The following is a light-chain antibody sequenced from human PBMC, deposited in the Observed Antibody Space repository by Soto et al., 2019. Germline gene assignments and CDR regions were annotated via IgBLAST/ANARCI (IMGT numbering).Light chain of an antibody. CDR2: DAS. V-gene: IGKV3-11*01. CDR3: QQRSNWPPMYT. Sequence: EIVLTQSPATLSLSPGERATISCRASQSVSSYLAWYQQKPGQAPRLLIYDASNRATCVPARFSGSVYGTDFALTISSLEPEDVAVYDCQQRSNWPPMYTFGQGTKLAI. CDR1: QSVSSY. J-gene: IGKJ2*01.